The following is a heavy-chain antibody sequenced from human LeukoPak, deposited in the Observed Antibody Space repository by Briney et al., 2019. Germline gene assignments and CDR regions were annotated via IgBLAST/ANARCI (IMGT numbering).Heavy chain of an antibody. J-gene: IGHJ4*02. Sequence: SETLSLTCAVYGGSFSGYYWSWIRQPPGKRLEWIGEINHSGSTNYNPSLKSRVTISVDTSKNQFSLKLSSVTAADTAVYYCARGRAGYCSSTSCYAGRVDYWGQGTLVTVSS. CDR1: GGSFSGYY. V-gene: IGHV4-34*01. CDR3: ARGRAGYCSSTSCYAGRVDY. D-gene: IGHD2-2*01. CDR2: INHSGST.